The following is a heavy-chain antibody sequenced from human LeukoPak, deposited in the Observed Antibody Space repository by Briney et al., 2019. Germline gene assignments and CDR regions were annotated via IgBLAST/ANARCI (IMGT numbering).Heavy chain of an antibody. D-gene: IGHD1-26*01. CDR2: IKSKAGGETT. CDR3: EGGATRPMM. CDR1: GFPFSDPW. V-gene: IGHV3-15*01. Sequence: AGGSLRLSCATSGFPFSDPWMSWVRQPPGKGLEWVGRIKSKAGGETTNYSTPVEGRFIISRDNSKNILYLQMNSLKIEDTAVYYCEGGATRPMMGGQGTLVTVSS. J-gene: IGHJ1*01.